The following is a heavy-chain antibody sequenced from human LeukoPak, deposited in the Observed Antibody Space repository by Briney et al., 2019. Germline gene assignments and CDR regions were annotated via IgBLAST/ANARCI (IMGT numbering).Heavy chain of an antibody. D-gene: IGHD2-21*02. V-gene: IGHV4-59*01. J-gene: IGHJ3*01. CDR3: ARWVESGDSVGHACDL. CDR1: GASITSYY. Sequence: PSETLSLTCTVSGASITSYYWNWMRQSPGKGLEWIGYGHHSGTTNYNPSLESRGTISVDTSKNQFSLKLSSVSAADTAVYYCARWVESGDSVGHACDLWGRRTMVTVSS. CDR2: GHHSGTT.